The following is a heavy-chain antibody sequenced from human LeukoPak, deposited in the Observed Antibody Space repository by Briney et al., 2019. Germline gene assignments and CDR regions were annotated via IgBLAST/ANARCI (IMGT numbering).Heavy chain of an antibody. CDR2: ISPNSGDT. D-gene: IGHD4-17*01. CDR3: VRGLTTVATWLYL. J-gene: IGHJ2*01. V-gene: IGHV1-2*02. CDR1: GYTFTDHY. Sequence: ASVKVSCKALGYTFTDHYFHWLRQAPGQGLEWMGWISPNSGDTKYAQKFQGRVTMTRDTSISTAYMEVSRLRSDDTAVYYCVRGLTTVATWLYLWGRGTLVTVSS.